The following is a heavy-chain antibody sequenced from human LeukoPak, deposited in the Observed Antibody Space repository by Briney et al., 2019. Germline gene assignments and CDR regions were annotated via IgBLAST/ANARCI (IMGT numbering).Heavy chain of an antibody. J-gene: IGHJ4*02. CDR2: ISYDGSIE. Sequence: LGRSLRLSCAASGFTFSSYGMHWVRQAPGKGLEWVAVISYDGSIEYYADSVKGRFSISGDNSKNTLYLQMNSLRAEDTALYYCAKGISSGYFDYWGQGTLVTVSS. CDR1: GFTFSSYG. V-gene: IGHV3-30*18. CDR3: AKGISSGYFDY. D-gene: IGHD3-22*01.